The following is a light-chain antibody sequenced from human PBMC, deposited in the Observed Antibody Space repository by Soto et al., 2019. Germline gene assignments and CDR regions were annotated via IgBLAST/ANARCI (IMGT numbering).Light chain of an antibody. CDR3: QAWDSNTDV. J-gene: IGLJ1*01. Sequence: SYELTQPPSVSVSPGQTATVTCSGDKLGDKYVCWYQQRPGQSPVLVIYQDNKRPSGIPERFSGSNSGNTATLTISGTQSMDEANYYCQAWDSNTDVFGGGTKLTVL. V-gene: IGLV3-1*01. CDR1: KLGDKY. CDR2: QDN.